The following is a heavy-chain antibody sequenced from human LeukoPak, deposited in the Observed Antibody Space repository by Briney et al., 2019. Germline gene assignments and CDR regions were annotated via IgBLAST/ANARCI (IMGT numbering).Heavy chain of an antibody. CDR1: GFTFSSYE. CDR3: ARDIHYIAYGAFDI. Sequence: PGGSLRLSCAASGFTFSSYEMNWVRQAPEKGLEWVSYISSSGSTIYYADSVKGRFTISRDNAKNSLYLQMNSLRAEDTAVYYCARDIHYIAYGAFDIWGQGTMVTVSS. V-gene: IGHV3-48*03. CDR2: ISSSGSTI. J-gene: IGHJ3*02. D-gene: IGHD2-2*02.